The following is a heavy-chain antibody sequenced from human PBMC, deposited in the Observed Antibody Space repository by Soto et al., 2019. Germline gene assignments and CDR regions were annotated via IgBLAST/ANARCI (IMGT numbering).Heavy chain of an antibody. J-gene: IGHJ4*02. Sequence: GGSLRLSCAASGFTFSSYSLSWLRQAPGKGLEWVSSISATGGTTYYADSVKGRFTISRDNSKNTLYLQMNGLRVEDTAVYYCAKDRLAGNFDYWGQGTQVTVSS. CDR2: ISATGGTT. CDR3: AKDRLAGNFDY. V-gene: IGHV3-23*01. CDR1: GFTFSSYS.